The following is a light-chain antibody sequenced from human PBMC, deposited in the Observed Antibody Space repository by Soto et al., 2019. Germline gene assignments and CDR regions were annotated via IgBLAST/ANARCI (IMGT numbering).Light chain of an antibody. J-gene: IGKJ2*01. Sequence: EIVLTQSPGTLSLSPGERATLSCRASQSVSSNYLAWYQQKPGQAPRLLIYGASSRATGIPDRFSGSGSGTDFTLTISRLEPEDFAVYYCQHYGDSPYTFGPGTRLEIK. CDR2: GAS. V-gene: IGKV3-20*01. CDR3: QHYGDSPYT. CDR1: QSVSSNY.